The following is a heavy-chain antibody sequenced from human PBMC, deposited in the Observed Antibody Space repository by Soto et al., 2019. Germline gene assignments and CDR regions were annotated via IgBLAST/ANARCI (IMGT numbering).Heavy chain of an antibody. Sequence: VQLSDSGGGMVQPGGSLRLSGVASGFTFSSYGMHWVRHAPGKGLEYVSTISSNGGTIYYGNSVKGRFTISTDNSKNALYLQMGSLRAEDMAVYYCVRRVSGNYDYWGQGTLVTVSS. CDR2: ISSNGGTI. J-gene: IGHJ4*02. CDR3: VRRVSGNYDY. D-gene: IGHD1-7*01. CDR1: GFTFSSYG. V-gene: IGHV3-64*01.